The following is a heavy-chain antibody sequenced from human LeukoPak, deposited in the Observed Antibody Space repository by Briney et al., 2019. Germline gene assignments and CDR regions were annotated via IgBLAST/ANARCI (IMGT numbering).Heavy chain of an antibody. Sequence: GGSLRLACAASGFTFSSNWMSWVRQAPGKGLEWVVNIKQDGSQKYYVDSVKGRFTISRDNAKNSLYLQMNSLRAEDTAVYYCARDETGTTQYWGQGTLVTVSS. CDR2: IKQDGSQK. J-gene: IGHJ4*02. D-gene: IGHD1-1*01. CDR3: ARDETGTTQY. CDR1: GFTFSSNW. V-gene: IGHV3-7*01.